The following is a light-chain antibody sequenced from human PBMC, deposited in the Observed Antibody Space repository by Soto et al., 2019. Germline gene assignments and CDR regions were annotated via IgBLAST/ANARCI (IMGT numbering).Light chain of an antibody. Sequence: QSVLTQPPSVSGSPGQSVAISCTGTSSDVGSYNRVSWYQQPPGAAPKLMIYEVSNRPSGVPDRFSGSKSGNTASLTISGLQAEDGADYYCNSYTGSGTYVFGTGTKVTVL. CDR1: SSDVGSYNR. CDR3: NSYTGSGTYV. V-gene: IGLV2-18*02. CDR2: EVS. J-gene: IGLJ1*01.